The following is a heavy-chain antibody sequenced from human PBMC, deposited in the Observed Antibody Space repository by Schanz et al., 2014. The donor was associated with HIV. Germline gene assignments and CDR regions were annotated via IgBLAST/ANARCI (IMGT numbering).Heavy chain of an antibody. CDR3: VRSGHLRSNPFDY. CDR2: ISSDGSST. J-gene: IGHJ4*02. Sequence: VQLVESGGGVVQPGKSLRLSCVASGFTFSSYWMHWVRQAPGKGLLWVSRISSDGSSTTYADSVKGRFTISRDNAKNTLYLQMNSLRAEDTAVYYCVRSGHLRSNPFDYWGQGALVSVSS. V-gene: IGHV3-74*02. D-gene: IGHD3-16*01. CDR1: GFTFSSYW.